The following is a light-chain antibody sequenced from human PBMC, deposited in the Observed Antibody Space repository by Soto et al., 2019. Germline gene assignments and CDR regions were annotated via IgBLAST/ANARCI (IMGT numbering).Light chain of an antibody. CDR1: QGIRND. J-gene: IGKJ2*01. CDR3: LQDYNYPYT. CDR2: DAS. V-gene: IGKV1-6*01. Sequence: AIQMTQSPSSLSASVGDRVTITCRASQGIRNDLGWYQQKPGKAPKLLIYDASSLQSGVPSRFSGSGSGTDFTLTVSSLQPEDFATYYCLQDYNYPYTFGQGTKLEIK.